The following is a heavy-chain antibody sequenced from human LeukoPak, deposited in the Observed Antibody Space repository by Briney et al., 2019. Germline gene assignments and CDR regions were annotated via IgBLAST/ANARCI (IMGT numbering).Heavy chain of an antibody. J-gene: IGHJ5*02. D-gene: IGHD6-19*01. CDR2: ISSNGGST. CDR1: GFTFSSYA. Sequence: GGSLRLSCSASGFTFSSYAMHWVRQAPGKGLEYVSAISSNGGSTYHADSVKGRFTISRDNSKNTLYLQMSSLRAADTAVYYCVKGPYSSAWYNWFDPWGQGTLVTVSS. CDR3: VKGPYSSAWYNWFDP. V-gene: IGHV3-64D*06.